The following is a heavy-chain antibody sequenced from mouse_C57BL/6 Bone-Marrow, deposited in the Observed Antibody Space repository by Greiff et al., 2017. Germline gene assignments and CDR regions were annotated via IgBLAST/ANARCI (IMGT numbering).Heavy chain of an antibody. J-gene: IGHJ3*01. CDR2: ISSGSSTI. CDR1: GFTFSDYG. D-gene: IGHD2-5*01. Sequence: DVHLVESGGGLVKPGGSLKLSCAASGFTFSDYGMHWVRQAPEKGLEWVAYISSGSSTIYYADTVKGRFTISRDNAKNTLFLQMTSLRSEDTAMYYCASSNYAYWGQGTLVTVSA. V-gene: IGHV5-17*01. CDR3: ASSNYAY.